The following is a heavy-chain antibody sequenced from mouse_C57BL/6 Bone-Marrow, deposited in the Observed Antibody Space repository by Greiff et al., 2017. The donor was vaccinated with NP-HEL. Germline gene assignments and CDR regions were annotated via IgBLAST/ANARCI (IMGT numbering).Heavy chain of an antibody. V-gene: IGHV1-81*01. D-gene: IGHD1-1*01. CDR2: IYPRSGNT. J-gene: IGHJ3*01. CDR1: GYTFTSYG. CDR3: ARSPYYYGSRSWFAY. Sequence: QVQLQQSGAELARPGASVKLSCKASGYTFTSYGISWVKQRTGQGLEWIGEIYPRSGNTYYNEKFKGKATLTADKSSSTAYMELRSLTSEDSAVYFCARSPYYYGSRSWFAYWGQGTLVTVSA.